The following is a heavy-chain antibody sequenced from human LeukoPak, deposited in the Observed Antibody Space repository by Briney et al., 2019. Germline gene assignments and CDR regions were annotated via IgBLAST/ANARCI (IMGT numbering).Heavy chain of an antibody. D-gene: IGHD3-16*01. CDR2: ISSSGSTI. Sequence: GGSLRLSCAASGFTFSSYEMNWVRQAPGKGLEWVSYISSSGSTIYYADSVKGRFTISRDNAKNSLYLQMNSLRVEDTAVYYCARDYWGSSSYWGQGTLVTVSS. V-gene: IGHV3-48*03. CDR3: ARDYWGSSSY. CDR1: GFTFSSYE. J-gene: IGHJ4*02.